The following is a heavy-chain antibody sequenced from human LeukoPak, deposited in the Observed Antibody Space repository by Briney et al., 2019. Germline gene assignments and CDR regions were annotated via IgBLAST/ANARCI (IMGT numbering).Heavy chain of an antibody. CDR1: GGSFSGYY. CDR3: ARSGDYDFWSGYFGYYYGMDV. Sequence: SETPSLTCAVYGGSFSGYYWSWIRQPPGKGLEWIGEINHSGSTNYNPSLKSRVTISVDTSKNQFSLKLSSVTAADTAVYYCARSGDYDFWSGYFGYYYGMDVWGQGTTVTVS. J-gene: IGHJ6*02. D-gene: IGHD3-3*01. V-gene: IGHV4-34*01. CDR2: INHSGST.